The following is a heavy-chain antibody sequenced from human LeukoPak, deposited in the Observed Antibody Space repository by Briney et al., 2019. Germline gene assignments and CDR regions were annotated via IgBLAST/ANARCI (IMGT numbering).Heavy chain of an antibody. CDR3: AREIPLPPRGHVDY. CDR2: INTNTGNP. V-gene: IGHV7-4-1*02. J-gene: IGHJ4*02. D-gene: IGHD2-21*01. CDR1: GYTFTIYD. Sequence: ASVKVSCKASGYTFTIYDINWVRQAPGQGLEWMGWINTNTGNPTYAQGFTGRFVFSLDTSVSTAYLQISSLKAEDTAVYYCAREIPLPPRGHVDYWGQGTLVTVSS.